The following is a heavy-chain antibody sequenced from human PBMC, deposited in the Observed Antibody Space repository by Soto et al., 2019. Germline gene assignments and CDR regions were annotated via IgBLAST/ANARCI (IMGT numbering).Heavy chain of an antibody. CDR1: GFTFSSYA. Sequence: QVQLVESGGGVVQPGRSLRLSCAASGFTFSSYAMHWVRQAPGKGLEWVAVISYDGSNKYYADSVKGRFTISRDNSKNTLYLQMNGLRAEDTAVYYWARGPIFGGDYGETYFDYWGQGTLVTVSS. CDR2: ISYDGSNK. V-gene: IGHV3-30-3*01. CDR3: ARGPIFGGDYGETYFDY. J-gene: IGHJ4*02. D-gene: IGHD4-17*01.